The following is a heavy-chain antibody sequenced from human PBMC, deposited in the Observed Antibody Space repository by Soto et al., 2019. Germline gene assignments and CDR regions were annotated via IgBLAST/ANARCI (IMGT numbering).Heavy chain of an antibody. D-gene: IGHD3-3*01. J-gene: IGHJ4*02. CDR2: ISAYNGNT. CDR3: ARIGFPPGFLECLAIGF. Sequence: PKQGHEWMGWISAYNGNTNYAQKLQGRVTMTTDTSTSTAYMELRSLRSDDTAVYYCARIGFPPGFLECLAIGFWGQGTLVTVSS. V-gene: IGHV1-18*01.